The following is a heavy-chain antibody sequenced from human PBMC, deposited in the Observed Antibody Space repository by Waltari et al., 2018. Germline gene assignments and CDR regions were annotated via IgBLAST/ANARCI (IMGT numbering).Heavy chain of an antibody. J-gene: IGHJ4*02. CDR3: AMGPYSYGYEAVDY. D-gene: IGHD5-18*01. CDR2: IYYSGST. Sequence: QVQLQESGPGLVKPSETLSLTCTVSGGSISSYYCSWIRQPPGKGLEWIGYIYYSGSTNYNPSLKSRVTISVDTSKNQFSLKLSSVTAADTAVYYCAMGPYSYGYEAVDYWGQGTLVTVSS. V-gene: IGHV4-59*01. CDR1: GGSISSYY.